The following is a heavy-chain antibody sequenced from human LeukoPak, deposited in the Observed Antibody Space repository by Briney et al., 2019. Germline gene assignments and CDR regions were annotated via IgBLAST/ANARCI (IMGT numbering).Heavy chain of an antibody. D-gene: IGHD5-18*01. J-gene: IGHJ4*02. V-gene: IGHV3-23*01. CDR3: AKGKVTPPFDY. CDR1: GFTFSSYA. Sequence: SGGTLRLSCAASGFTFSSYAMSWVRQAPGEGLEWVSAISGSGGSTYYADSVNGRFTISRDNSKNTLYLQMNSLRAEDTAVYYCAKGKVTPPFDYWGQGTLVTVSS. CDR2: ISGSGGST.